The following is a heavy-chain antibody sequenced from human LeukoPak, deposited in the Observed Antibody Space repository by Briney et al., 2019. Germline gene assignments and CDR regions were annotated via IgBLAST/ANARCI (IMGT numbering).Heavy chain of an antibody. CDR1: GASISSNY. J-gene: IGHJ4*02. CDR2: ISYRGST. Sequence: RSVTLSLTCTVSGASISSNYWSWIRQPPGKGLEWIGDISYRGSTYYHPSLKSRVTISLDMSKNQFSLKLTSVTAADTAVYYCARAGGLTTTPLNLDYWGQATRVTVPS. D-gene: IGHD3-22*01. V-gene: IGHV4-59*01. CDR3: ARAGGLTTTPLNLDY.